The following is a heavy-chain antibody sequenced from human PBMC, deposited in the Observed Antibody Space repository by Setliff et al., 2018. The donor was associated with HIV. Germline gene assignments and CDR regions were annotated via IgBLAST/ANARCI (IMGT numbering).Heavy chain of an antibody. J-gene: IGHJ4*02. V-gene: IGHV4-61*01. D-gene: IGHD3-10*01. CDR1: GYSISSGYY. CDR3: ARVLFGQSGSYKNYYFDY. Sequence: SETLSLTCTVSGYSISSGYYWGWIRQPPGKGLEWIGYMYYSGDTNYNPSLKSRVTMSIDMSEDQFSLNLRSVTAADTATYYCARVLFGQSGSYKNYYFDYWGQGTLVTVSS. CDR2: MYYSGDT.